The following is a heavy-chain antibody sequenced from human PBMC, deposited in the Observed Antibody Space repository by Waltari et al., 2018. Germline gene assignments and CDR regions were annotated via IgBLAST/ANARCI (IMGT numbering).Heavy chain of an antibody. D-gene: IGHD3-22*01. V-gene: IGHV3-7*01. CDR1: GFTFSSYW. J-gene: IGHJ2*01. CDR3: ARAHDSSGYYSLPWYFDL. CDR2: IKQDGSEK. Sequence: EVQLVESGGGLVKPGGSLRLSWAAYGFTFSSYWIRWDRQAPAKGLEWVANIKQDGSEKYYVDSVKGRFTISRDNAKNSLYLQMNSLRAEDTAVYYCARAHDSSGYYSLPWYFDLWGRGTLVTVSS.